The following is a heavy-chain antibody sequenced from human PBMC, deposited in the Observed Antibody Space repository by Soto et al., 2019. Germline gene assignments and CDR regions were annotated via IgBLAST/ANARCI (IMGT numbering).Heavy chain of an antibody. CDR2: TYYRSKWYN. Sequence: PSQTLSLTCAISGDSVSSNSAAWNWIRQSPSRGLEWLGRTYYRSKWYNDYAVSVKSRITINPDTSKNQFSLQLNSVTPEDTAVHYCARAPVPMVPGRADYGKDGWGQGTTVTVSS. CDR1: GDSVSSNSAA. CDR3: ARAPVPMVPGRADYGKDG. V-gene: IGHV6-1*01. D-gene: IGHD3-10*01. J-gene: IGHJ6*02.